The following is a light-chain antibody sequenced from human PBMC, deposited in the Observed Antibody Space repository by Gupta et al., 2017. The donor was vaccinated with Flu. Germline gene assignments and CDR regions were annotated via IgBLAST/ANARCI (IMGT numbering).Light chain of an antibody. J-gene: IGLJ3*02. CDR2: EGS. Sequence: QSALTQPASVSGSPGQSITISCTGTNNDVGNYNLVSWYQQHPGKAPKFIIYEGSKRPSGVSDRFSGSKSGYTASLTISGLQAEDEADYYCCSFAGSYIWVFGGGTKVTVL. V-gene: IGLV2-23*01. CDR1: NNDVGNYNL. CDR3: CSFAGSYIWV.